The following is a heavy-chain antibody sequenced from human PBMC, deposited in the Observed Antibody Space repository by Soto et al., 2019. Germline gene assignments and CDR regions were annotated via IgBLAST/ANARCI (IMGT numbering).Heavy chain of an antibody. CDR3: AREVVTLLAFDY. CDR1: GFTFSSYA. CDR2: ISYDGSNK. V-gene: IGHV3-30-3*01. D-gene: IGHD2-21*02. Sequence: QVQLVESGGGMVQPGRSLRLSCAASGFTFSSYAMHWVRQAPVKGLEWVAVISYDGSNKYYADSVKGRFTISRDNSKNTLYMQMNSLRAEDTAVYYCAREVVTLLAFDYWGQGSLVTVSS. J-gene: IGHJ4*02.